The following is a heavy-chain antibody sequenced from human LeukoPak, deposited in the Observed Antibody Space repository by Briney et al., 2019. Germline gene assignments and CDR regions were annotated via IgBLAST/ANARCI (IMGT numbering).Heavy chain of an antibody. Sequence: PGGSLRLSCAASGFTVGSGRRMSWVRQAPGEVLEWISTIYSDDATNYGDSVKGRFTISRDNSRNILDLQMNSLRVEDTAVYYCVRERFNNDYEAWGQGILVTVSS. CDR3: VRERFNNDYEA. V-gene: IGHV3-53*01. J-gene: IGHJ5*02. CDR2: IYSDDAT. D-gene: IGHD3-22*01. CDR1: GFTVGSGR.